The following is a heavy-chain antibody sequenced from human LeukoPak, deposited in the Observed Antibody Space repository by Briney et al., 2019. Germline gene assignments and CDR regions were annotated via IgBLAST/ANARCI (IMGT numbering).Heavy chain of an antibody. Sequence: SETLSLPCSVSGGSIGSSSWNWIPLSPGKGLEWVGYISYSGRTNYSPSLKSRVTISIDTSKNQLSLTLTSVTAADTALYYCARDRSGTYCTFDVWGQGTMVSVSA. CDR3: ARDRSGTYCTFDV. V-gene: IGHV4-59*13. CDR2: ISYSGRT. J-gene: IGHJ3*01. CDR1: GGSIGSSS. D-gene: IGHD1-26*01.